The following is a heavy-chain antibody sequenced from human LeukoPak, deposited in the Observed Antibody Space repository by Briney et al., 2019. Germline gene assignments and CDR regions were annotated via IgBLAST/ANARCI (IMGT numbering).Heavy chain of an antibody. J-gene: IGHJ4*02. CDR2: ISYDGSNK. CDR1: GFTFSSHP. D-gene: IGHD5-24*01. CDR3: ARATWARSGLDYFDY. Sequence: PGRSLRLSCAASGFTFSSHPMHWVRQAPGKGLEWVTLISYDGSNKYYADSVKGRFTISRDISKNTLYLQMNSLRAEDTAVYYCARATWARSGLDYFDYWGQGTLVTVSS. V-gene: IGHV3-30-3*01.